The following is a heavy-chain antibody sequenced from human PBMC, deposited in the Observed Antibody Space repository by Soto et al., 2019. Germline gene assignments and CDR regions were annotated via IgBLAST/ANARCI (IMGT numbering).Heavy chain of an antibody. J-gene: IGHJ4*02. CDR3: ARAGYNYGPSSYYFDY. CDR2: ISAYNGNT. CDR1: GCTFTSYG. D-gene: IGHD5-18*01. Sequence: SVKVSCHASGCTFTSYGISWVRQAPVQGLEWMGWISAYNGNTNYAQKLQGRVTMTTDTSTSTAYMELRSLRSDDTAVYYCARAGYNYGPSSYYFDYWGQGTLVTVSS. V-gene: IGHV1-18*04.